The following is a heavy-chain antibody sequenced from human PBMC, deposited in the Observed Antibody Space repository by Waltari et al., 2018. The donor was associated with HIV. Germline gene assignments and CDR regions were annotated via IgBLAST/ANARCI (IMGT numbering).Heavy chain of an antibody. J-gene: IGHJ6*02. V-gene: IGHV3-30*18. CDR2: ISHDESNK. Sequence: HVQLVESGGGVVQPGGSLRLSCAASEFSFSHYGMHWVRQTPGKGLEWVAVISHDESNKGYADSVKGRFTISRDTSKNTLYLQMNRLRGEDTAVYYCAKGPSFGVVRMDVWGQGTTVIVSS. CDR1: EFSFSHYG. CDR3: AKGPSFGVVRMDV. D-gene: IGHD3-3*01.